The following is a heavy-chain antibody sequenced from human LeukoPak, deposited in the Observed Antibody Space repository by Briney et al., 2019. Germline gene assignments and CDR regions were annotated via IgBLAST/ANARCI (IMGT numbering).Heavy chain of an antibody. CDR2: IRSKANSYAT. J-gene: IGHJ4*02. V-gene: IGHV3-73*01. D-gene: IGHD3-22*01. Sequence: GGSLRLSCAASGFTFSGSAMHWVRQASGKGLEWVGRIRSKANSYATAYAASVKGRFTISRDDSKNTAYLQMNSLKTGDTAVYYCTSSLYYDSSGYYYGNPGYWGQGTLVTVSS. CDR3: TSSLYYDSSGYYYGNPGY. CDR1: GFTFSGSA.